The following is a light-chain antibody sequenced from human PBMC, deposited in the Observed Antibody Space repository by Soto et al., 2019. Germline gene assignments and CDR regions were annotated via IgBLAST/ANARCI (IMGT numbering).Light chain of an antibody. Sequence: QSVLSPPPSASGSPGQSVTISCTGTSSDVGGYNYVSWYQHHPGKAPKLIIYEVDERPSGVPDRFSGSKSGNTASLTVSGLQAEDEADYYCSSYVGSNNFPYVFGTGTKV. CDR1: SSDVGGYNY. J-gene: IGLJ1*01. V-gene: IGLV2-8*01. CDR3: SSYVGSNNFPYV. CDR2: EVD.